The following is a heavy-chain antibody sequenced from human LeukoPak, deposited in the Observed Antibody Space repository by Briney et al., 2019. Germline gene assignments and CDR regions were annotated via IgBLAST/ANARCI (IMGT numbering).Heavy chain of an antibody. CDR3: ARELTLTTAFDI. CDR2: FYTNGST. Sequence: SETLSLTCTVSRGSVITYSWSWTRQPAGEGLEWIGRFYTNGSTNYNPSLKTRVTLSIDKSKNHFSLKLSSVTAADTAVYYCARELTLTTAFDIWGQGTVATVSS. V-gene: IGHV4-4*07. D-gene: IGHD1/OR15-1a*01. J-gene: IGHJ3*02. CDR1: RGSVITYS.